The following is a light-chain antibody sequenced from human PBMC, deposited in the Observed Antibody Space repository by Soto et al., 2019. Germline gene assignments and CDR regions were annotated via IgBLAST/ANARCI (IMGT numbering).Light chain of an antibody. J-gene: IGLJ1*01. V-gene: IGLV2-14*01. CDR1: TSDVGSHNY. CDR2: EVN. CDR3: SSYSSTSTPYV. Sequence: QSALTQPASVSGSPGQSITISCTVSTSDVGSHNYVSWYQQHPGKAPNLIIFEVNSRPSGVSNRFSGSKSGSAASLTISGLQAEDEADYYCSSYSSTSTPYVFGGGTKVTVL.